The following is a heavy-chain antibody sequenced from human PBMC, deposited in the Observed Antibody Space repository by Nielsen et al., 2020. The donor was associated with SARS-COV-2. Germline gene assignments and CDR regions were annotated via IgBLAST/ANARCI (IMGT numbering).Heavy chain of an antibody. Sequence: RGSLRLSCEASGFTISRYGMHWVRQAPGKGLEWVTFISYDGSVKYYADSVKGGFTISTDLSNNTLDLQMNSLRFENTAIYYCTKGAQLGDYWGQGTLVTVSS. J-gene: IGHJ4*02. CDR2: ISYDGSVK. V-gene: IGHV3-30*18. CDR3: TKGAQLGDY. D-gene: IGHD6-13*01. CDR1: GFTISRYG.